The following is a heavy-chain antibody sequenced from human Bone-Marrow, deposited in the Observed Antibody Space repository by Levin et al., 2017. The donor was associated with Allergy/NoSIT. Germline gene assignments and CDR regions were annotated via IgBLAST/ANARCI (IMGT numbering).Heavy chain of an antibody. J-gene: IGHJ3*02. CDR1: GYSFTGFY. Sequence: AGESLKISCKASGYSFTGFYLHWIRQAPRQGLEWMGWISPNSGGTNYAQKFQGRVTMSRDTSISTAYMELSRLRSDDTAVYYCSRRTHYYDSSGYYGSHAFDIWGQGTMVTVSS. D-gene: IGHD3-22*01. V-gene: IGHV1-2*02. CDR2: ISPNSGGT. CDR3: SRRTHYYDSSGYYGSHAFDI.